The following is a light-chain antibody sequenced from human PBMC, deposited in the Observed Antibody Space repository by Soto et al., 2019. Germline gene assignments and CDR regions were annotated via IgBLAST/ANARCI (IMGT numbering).Light chain of an antibody. CDR2: DVS. CDR3: CAYAGTYTV. CDR1: SSDVGGYNY. Sequence: QSALTQPRSVSGSPGQSVIISCTGTSSDVGGYNYVSWYQQHPGKAPKLMIYDVSQRPSGVPDRFSGSKSGNTASLTISGXXXXXXXXYYCCAYAGTYTVFGGGTKLTVL. J-gene: IGLJ2*01. V-gene: IGLV2-11*01.